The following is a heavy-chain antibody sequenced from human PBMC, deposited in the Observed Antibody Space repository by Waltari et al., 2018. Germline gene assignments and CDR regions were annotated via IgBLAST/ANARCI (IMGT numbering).Heavy chain of an antibody. CDR1: GITVTNTY. J-gene: IGHJ4*02. Sequence: EVQLVESGGGLVQPGGSLRLSCAASGITVTNTYMNGFRQAPGKGLEGEAVFYSTGTIFYADSVKGRFTSSRDSSKNTVYLQMNSLRAEDTAVYYCARGCISRFNASPGDYWGQGTLVAVSS. D-gene: IGHD3-16*01. CDR3: ARGCISRFNASPGDY. V-gene: IGHV3-53*01. CDR2: FYSTGTI.